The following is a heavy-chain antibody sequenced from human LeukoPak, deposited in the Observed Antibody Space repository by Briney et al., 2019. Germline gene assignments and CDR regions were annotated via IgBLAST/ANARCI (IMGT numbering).Heavy chain of an antibody. CDR3: AWHYVWGRFDS. D-gene: IGHD3-16*01. J-gene: IGHJ4*02. Sequence: PSETLSLTCGVSGGSFTNQFWTWIRQAPGQGLEWIGDINHNRVTNYNPSLKSRVTISADTSNSLSLRSVTAADTAVYFCAWHYVWGRFDSWGQGTLVTLSS. CDR1: GGSFTNQF. V-gene: IGHV4-34*01. CDR2: INHNRVT.